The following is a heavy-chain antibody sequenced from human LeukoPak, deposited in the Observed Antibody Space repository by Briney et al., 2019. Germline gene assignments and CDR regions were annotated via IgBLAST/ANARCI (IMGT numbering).Heavy chain of an antibody. J-gene: IGHJ4*02. V-gene: IGHV3-7*01. Sequence: PGGSLRLSCAASGFIFKNHWMTWVRQAPGKGLEWVAFIKPDGTLKSYVDSVKGRFTISRDNAKNSMYLDMNNLRADDTAMYYCVRDKGWLQHDYWGQGALVTVSS. D-gene: IGHD5-24*01. CDR3: VRDKGWLQHDY. CDR1: GFIFKNHW. CDR2: IKPDGTLK.